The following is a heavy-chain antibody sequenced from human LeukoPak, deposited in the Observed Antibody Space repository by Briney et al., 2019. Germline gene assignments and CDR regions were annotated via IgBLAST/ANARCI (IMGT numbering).Heavy chain of an antibody. Sequence: PGGSLRLSCAASGFTLSSYAMSWVRQAPGKGLGWVSVMYSGGSTYYADSVKGRVAISRDNSQNTVFLQMNSVRVEDTAVYYCARSYSNHLFGMDVWGQGTAVTVSS. D-gene: IGHD4-11*01. J-gene: IGHJ6*02. CDR2: MYSGGST. CDR3: ARSYSNHLFGMDV. V-gene: IGHV3-66*01. CDR1: GFTLSSYA.